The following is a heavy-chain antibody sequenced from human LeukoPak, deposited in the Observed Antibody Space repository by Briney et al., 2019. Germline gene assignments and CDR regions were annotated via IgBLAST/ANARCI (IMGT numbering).Heavy chain of an antibody. CDR2: IRASGGST. Sequence: GGSLRLSCAASGFTIRTYAMTWVRQGPGKDLEWISTIRASGGSTYYADSVKGRFTISRDTSKNTLYLQMNSLRAEDTAIYYCAKADGPDYGDYSFDYWGQGTLVTVSS. CDR3: AKADGPDYGDYSFDY. J-gene: IGHJ4*02. D-gene: IGHD4-17*01. CDR1: GFTIRTYA. V-gene: IGHV3-23*01.